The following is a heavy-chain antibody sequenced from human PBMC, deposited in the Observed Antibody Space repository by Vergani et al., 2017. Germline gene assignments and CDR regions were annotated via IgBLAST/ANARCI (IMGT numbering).Heavy chain of an antibody. V-gene: IGHV1-69*02. CDR1: GGTFSSYT. J-gene: IGHJ4*02. D-gene: IGHD2-2*01. Sequence: QVQLVQSGAEVKKPGSSVKVSCKASGGTFSSYTISWVRQAPGQGLEWMGRIIPILGIANYAQKFQGRVTITADKSTGTAYMELSSLRSEDTAVYYCASFCSSTSCFYFDYWGQGTLVTVSS. CDR2: IIPILGIA. CDR3: ASFCSSTSCFYFDY.